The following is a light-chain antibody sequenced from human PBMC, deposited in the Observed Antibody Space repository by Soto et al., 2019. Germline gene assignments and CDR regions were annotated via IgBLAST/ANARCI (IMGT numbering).Light chain of an antibody. J-gene: IGKJ1*01. V-gene: IGKV1-33*01. CDR1: QVIDNY. CDR3: QQYNSYSKT. CDR2: DAS. Sequence: EIQMTQSPSSLSASVGDRVTITCQASQVIDNYLNWYQQKPGKAPKLLIYDASNLESGVPSRFSGSGSGTEFTLTISSLQPDDFATYYCQQYNSYSKTFGQGTKVDIK.